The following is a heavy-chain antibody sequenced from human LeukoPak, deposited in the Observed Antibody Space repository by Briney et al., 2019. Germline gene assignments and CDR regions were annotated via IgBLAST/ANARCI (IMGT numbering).Heavy chain of an antibody. CDR2: INPNGGGP. V-gene: IGHV1-2*02. D-gene: IGHD3-10*01. J-gene: IGHJ4*02. CDR3: ATGLFSYYYGSGA. CDR1: GYTFTGYY. Sequence: ASVKVSCKASGYTFTGYYMHWVRQAPGQGLEWMGWINPNGGGPKYAPKFQGRVTMTRDTSINTVYMELSRLRSDDTAVYYCATGLFSYYYGSGAWGQETLVTVSS.